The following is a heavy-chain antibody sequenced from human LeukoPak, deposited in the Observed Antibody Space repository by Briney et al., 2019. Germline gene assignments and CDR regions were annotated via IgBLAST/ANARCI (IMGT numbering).Heavy chain of an antibody. CDR3: ARALYRGYYFDY. V-gene: IGHV3-21*04. D-gene: IGHD3-16*01. CDR1: GFTLSDYS. J-gene: IGHJ4*02. Sequence: GGSLRLSCAASGFTLSDYSMNWVRQAPGKGLEWVSSISSSSNYIYYADSVKGRFTISRDNSKNTLYLQMNSLRPEDTAVYYCARALYRGYYFDYWGQGTLVTVSS. CDR2: ISSSSNYI.